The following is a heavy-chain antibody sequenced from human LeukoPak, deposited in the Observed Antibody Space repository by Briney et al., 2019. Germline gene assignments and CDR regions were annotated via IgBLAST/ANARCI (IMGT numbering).Heavy chain of an antibody. CDR3: ARDGGGYDRLLDY. J-gene: IGHJ4*02. D-gene: IGHD5-12*01. CDR2: IYYSGST. V-gene: IGHV4-31*03. Sequence: NPSQTLSLTCTVSGGSISSGGYYCSWIRQHPGKGLEWIGYIYYSGSTYYNPSLKSRVTISVDTSKNQFSLKLSSVTAADTAVYYCARDGGGYDRLLDYWGQGTLVTVSS. CDR1: GGSISSGGYY.